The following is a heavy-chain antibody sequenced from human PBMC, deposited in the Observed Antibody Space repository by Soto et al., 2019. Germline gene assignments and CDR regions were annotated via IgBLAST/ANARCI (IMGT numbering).Heavy chain of an antibody. CDR3: ARDLRPTIGDAFDI. D-gene: IGHD2-2*01. Sequence: GGSLRLSCAASGFTFSSYSMNWVRQAPGKGLEWVSSISSSSSYIYYAASVKGRFTISRDNAKNPLYLQMNSLRAEDTAVYYCARDLRPTIGDAFDIWGQGTMVTVSS. CDR2: ISSSSSYI. V-gene: IGHV3-21*01. J-gene: IGHJ3*02. CDR1: GFTFSSYS.